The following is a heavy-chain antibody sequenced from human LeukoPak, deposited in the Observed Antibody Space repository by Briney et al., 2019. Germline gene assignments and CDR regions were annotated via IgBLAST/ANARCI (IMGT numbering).Heavy chain of an antibody. Sequence: PGGSLRLSCAASGFTFSSYGMHWVRQAPGKGLEWVAFIRYDGSNKYYAHSVKGRFTISRDNSKNTLYLQMNSRRAQDTAVYHCPKGYCSSTSCYLGFAFDIWGQGTIVTVSS. V-gene: IGHV3-30*02. CDR1: GFTFSSYG. J-gene: IGHJ3*02. D-gene: IGHD2-2*01. CDR3: PKGYCSSTSCYLGFAFDI. CDR2: IRYDGSNK.